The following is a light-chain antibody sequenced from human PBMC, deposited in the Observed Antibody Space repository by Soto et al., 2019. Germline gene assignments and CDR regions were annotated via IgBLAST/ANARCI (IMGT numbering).Light chain of an antibody. CDR2: AAS. Sequence: DIQMTQSPSSLSASVGDRVTITCRASQSISSYLNWYQQKPGKAPKLLIYAASSLQSGVPSRFSDSGSGTDFTLPISSLQPEDFANYYCQQSYSTLALTFGGGTNVEIK. V-gene: IGKV1-39*01. CDR3: QQSYSTLALT. J-gene: IGKJ4*01. CDR1: QSISSY.